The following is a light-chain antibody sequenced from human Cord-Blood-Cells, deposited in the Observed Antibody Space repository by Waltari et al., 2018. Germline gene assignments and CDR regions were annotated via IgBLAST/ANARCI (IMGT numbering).Light chain of an antibody. CDR2: ELS. V-gene: IGLV2-8*01. J-gene: IGLJ1*01. CDR3: SSYAGSNNYV. Sequence: QSALTQPPSASGSPGQSVTISCTGTSSDVGGYNYVSWYQQHPGKATKLMIYELSKRPSGVPVLFFGSKSGNTASLTVSGLQAEDEADYYCSSYAGSNNYVFGTGTKVTVL. CDR1: SSDVGGYNY.